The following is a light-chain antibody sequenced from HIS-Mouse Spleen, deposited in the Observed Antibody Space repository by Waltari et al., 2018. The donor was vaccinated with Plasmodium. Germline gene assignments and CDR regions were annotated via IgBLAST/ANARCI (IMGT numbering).Light chain of an antibody. CDR1: QSVSSN. V-gene: IGKV3-15*01. Sequence: DIVMTQSPATLSVSLGGRATLSCRASQSVSSNLAWYQQKPGQAPRLLIYGASTRATGIPARFSGSGSGTEFTLTISSLQSEDFAVYYCQQYNNWSFTFGPGTKVDIK. CDR2: GAS. J-gene: IGKJ3*01. CDR3: QQYNNWSFT.